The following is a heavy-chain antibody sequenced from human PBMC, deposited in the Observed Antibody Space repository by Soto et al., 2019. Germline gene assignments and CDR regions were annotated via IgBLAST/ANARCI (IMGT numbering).Heavy chain of an antibody. J-gene: IGHJ6*04. V-gene: IGHV1-18*01. D-gene: IGHD3-10*01. CDR2: LNPYNGNT. CDR1: GYGFTTFG. Sequence: QVPLVQSGGEVKKPGASVRLSCEASGYGFTTFGITWVRQAPGQGLEWMGWLNPYNGNTNYAQNVQDRMTMTADTSSNTAFMELTNLKFDDTAIYYCARSPRISRAGDVWGKGTTVTVSS. CDR3: ARSPRISRAGDV.